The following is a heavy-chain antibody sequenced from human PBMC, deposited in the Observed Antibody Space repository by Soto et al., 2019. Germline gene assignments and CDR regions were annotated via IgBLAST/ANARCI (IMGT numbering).Heavy chain of an antibody. Sequence: EVQLVESEGGLVQPGGSLRLSCEASGFIFTTSDMSWVRQAPGKGLEWISSITITGDTTHYADSVKGRFTISRDNSRNTVYLKMNRLRVGEPAVFFWAEGGGGDHGYWGQGTLVAVSS. D-gene: IGHD2-21*02. CDR3: AEGGGGDHGY. V-gene: IGHV3-23*04. CDR2: ITITGDTT. J-gene: IGHJ4*02. CDR1: GFIFTTSD.